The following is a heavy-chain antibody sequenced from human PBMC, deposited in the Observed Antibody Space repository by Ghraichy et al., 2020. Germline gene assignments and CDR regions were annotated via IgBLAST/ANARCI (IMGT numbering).Heavy chain of an antibody. CDR2: IKQDGSEK. CDR3: AREGGYCSGGSCYSYYYGMDV. D-gene: IGHD2-15*01. Sequence: LSLTCAASGFTFSSYWMSWVRQAPGKGLEWVANIKQDGSEKYYVDSVKGRFTISRDNAKNSLYLQMNSLRAEDTAVYYCAREGGYCSGGSCYSYYYGMDVWGQGTTVTVSS. CDR1: GFTFSSYW. J-gene: IGHJ6*02. V-gene: IGHV3-7*01.